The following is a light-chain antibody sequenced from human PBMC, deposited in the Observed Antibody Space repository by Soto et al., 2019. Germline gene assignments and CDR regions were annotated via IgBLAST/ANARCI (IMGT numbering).Light chain of an antibody. V-gene: IGKV1-6*01. CDR2: AAS. CDR3: LQDYDYPRT. CDR1: QGIRTE. J-gene: IGKJ1*01. Sequence: ATQMTQSPSSLSASVGDRVTIACRASQGIRTELGWYQQKPGEAPKLLIYAASTLQGGVPSRFSGSGSGTDFTLTISSLQPEDFATYYCLQDYDYPRTFGQGTKVDI.